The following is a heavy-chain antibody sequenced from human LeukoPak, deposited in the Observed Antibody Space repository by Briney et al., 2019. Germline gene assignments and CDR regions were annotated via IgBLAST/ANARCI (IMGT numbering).Heavy chain of an antibody. J-gene: IGHJ4*02. V-gene: IGHV3-30*02. CDR3: AKGAFRDYGSGNFVPLDY. Sequence: QAGGSLRLSCAASGFTFSTYGMHWVRQAPGKGLEWVAFIRFDGSSQKYADPVKGRFTISRDNSKNTLFLQMNSLRAEDTVFFYCAKGAFRDYGSGNFVPLDYWGQGTLVTVSS. CDR2: IRFDGSSQ. D-gene: IGHD3-10*01. CDR1: GFTFSTYG.